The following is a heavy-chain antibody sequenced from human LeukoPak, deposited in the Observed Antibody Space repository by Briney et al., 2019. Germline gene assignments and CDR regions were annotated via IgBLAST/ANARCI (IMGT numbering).Heavy chain of an antibody. CDR1: GYNFNSYG. CDR3: ARAERKWELLGGRYFDY. CDR2: IDPYNGNT. J-gene: IGHJ4*02. V-gene: IGHV1-18*01. D-gene: IGHD1-26*01. Sequence: GASVKVSCKTSGYNFNSYGISWVRQAPGQGLEWMGWIDPYNGNTNYAQKVQGRVSMTTDTSTSTAYMELRGLRFDDTAIYYCARAERKWELLGGRYFDYWGQGTLISVSS.